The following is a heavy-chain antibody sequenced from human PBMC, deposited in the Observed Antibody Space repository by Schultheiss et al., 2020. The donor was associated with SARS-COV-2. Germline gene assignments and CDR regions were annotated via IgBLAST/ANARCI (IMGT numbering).Heavy chain of an antibody. D-gene: IGHD5-18*01. J-gene: IGHJ6*02. CDR1: GGSFSGYY. CDR3: ARVNGYSYGQYYYYGMDV. Sequence: ESLKISCAVYGGSFSGYYWSWIRQPPGKGLEWIGSIYYSGSTYYNPSLKSRVTISVDTSKNQFSLKLSSVTAADTAVYYCARVNGYSYGQYYYYGMDVWGQGTTVTVSS. CDR2: IYYSGST. V-gene: IGHV4-34*01.